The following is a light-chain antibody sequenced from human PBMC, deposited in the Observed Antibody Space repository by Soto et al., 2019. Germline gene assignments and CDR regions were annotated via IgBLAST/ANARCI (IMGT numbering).Light chain of an antibody. CDR1: QTINSW. V-gene: IGKV1-5*03. Sequence: DIQMTQSPSTLSASVGDRVTITCRASQTINSWLAWYQQKPGKAPNLLIYKASSLESGVPSRFSGSGSGTEFNLTISSLQPDDFATYYCQQYHDSPVTFGGGTKVEIK. J-gene: IGKJ4*01. CDR3: QQYHDSPVT. CDR2: KAS.